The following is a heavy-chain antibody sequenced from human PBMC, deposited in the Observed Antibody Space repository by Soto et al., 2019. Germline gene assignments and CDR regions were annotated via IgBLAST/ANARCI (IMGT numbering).Heavy chain of an antibody. Sequence: EVQLLESGGGLVQPGGSLRLSCAASGFAFTSYAMSWVRQAPGKGLEWVSAIRGSGDRTYYADSVKGRFTISRDNSKNTLYLQMNSLRAEDTAVYYCAKDADRDCTHGAYPESDYWGQGTLVTVSS. CDR1: GFAFTSYA. D-gene: IGHD2-8*01. CDR3: AKDADRDCTHGAYPESDY. J-gene: IGHJ4*02. CDR2: IRGSGDRT. V-gene: IGHV3-23*01.